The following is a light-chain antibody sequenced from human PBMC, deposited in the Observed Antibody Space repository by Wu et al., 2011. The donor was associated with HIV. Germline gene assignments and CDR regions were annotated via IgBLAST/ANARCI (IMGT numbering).Light chain of an antibody. J-gene: IGKJ1*01. Sequence: EIVLTQSPATLSLSPGERATLSCRASQSVSSFLAWYQQKPGQAPRLLIYDASNRATGVPARFSGSGSGTDFTLTINNMQSEDFAVYYCQQYNNGPQTFGQGTKVEIK. CDR3: QQYNNGPQT. CDR1: QSVSSF. V-gene: IGKV3-11*01. CDR2: DAS.